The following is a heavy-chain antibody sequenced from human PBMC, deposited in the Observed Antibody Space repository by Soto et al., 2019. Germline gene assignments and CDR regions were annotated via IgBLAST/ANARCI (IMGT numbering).Heavy chain of an antibody. Sequence: QITLKESGPTLVKPTQTLTLTCTFSGFSLSTSGVGVGWIRQPPGKALEWLALIYWDDDKRYSPSLKSRLTITTDTSKNQVVLTMTNMDPVDTATYCCAQAGYCGGDCYSFYFDHWGQGTLVTVSS. CDR1: GFSLSTSGVG. D-gene: IGHD2-21*02. J-gene: IGHJ4*02. CDR3: AQAGYCGGDCYSFYFDH. CDR2: IYWDDDK. V-gene: IGHV2-5*02.